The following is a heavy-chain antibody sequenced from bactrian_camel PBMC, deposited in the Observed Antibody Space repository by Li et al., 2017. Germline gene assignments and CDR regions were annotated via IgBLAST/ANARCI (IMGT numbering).Heavy chain of an antibody. V-gene: IGHV3S5*01. Sequence: QVQLVESGGGLVQPGVSLRLSCAASGFTFSNLYMSWVRQAPGKGLEWVIGVSNDGTKQYYGKGVKGRFTISRDNAKNTLYLQLNNLKTEDTAMYFCTSLYNRYYGQGTQVTVS. CDR1: GFTFSNLY. CDR2: VSNDGTKQ. J-gene: IGHJ4*01. D-gene: IGHD2*01.